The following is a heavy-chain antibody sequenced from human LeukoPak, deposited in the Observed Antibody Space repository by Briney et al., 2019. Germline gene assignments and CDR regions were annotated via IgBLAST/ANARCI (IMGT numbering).Heavy chain of an antibody. Sequence: GGSLRLSCAASGFAFSSYAVSWVRQAPGKGLEWVSAISGSGGSTYYADSVKGRFTISRDNSKNTLYLQMNSLRAEDTAVYYCAKEWGIAAAGINFDYWGQGTLVTVSS. CDR3: AKEWGIAAAGINFDY. V-gene: IGHV3-23*01. J-gene: IGHJ4*02. CDR1: GFAFSSYA. D-gene: IGHD6-13*01. CDR2: ISGSGGST.